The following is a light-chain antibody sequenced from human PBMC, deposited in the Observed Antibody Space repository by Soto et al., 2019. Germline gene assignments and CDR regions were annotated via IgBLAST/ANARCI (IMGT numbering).Light chain of an antibody. CDR3: QQRSDCPPTT. V-gene: IGKV3-11*01. CDR1: QSVSTY. J-gene: IGKJ5*01. CDR2: DAS. Sequence: EVVLTQSPDTLSLSPGARATLSCRASQSVSTYFPWYQQKPGQAPRLLIYDASNRATGVPARFSGSWSGTDFSITISSLALDDFAVYYCQQRSDCPPTTFGQGTRL.